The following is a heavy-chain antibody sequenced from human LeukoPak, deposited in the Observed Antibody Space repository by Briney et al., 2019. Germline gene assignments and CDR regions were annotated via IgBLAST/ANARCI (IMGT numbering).Heavy chain of an antibody. Sequence: SVKVSCKASGGTFSSYAISWVRQAPGHGLEWMGRIIPIFGTANYAQKFQGRVTITTDESTSTAYMELSSLRSEDTAVYYCARYDYSNYVLVYWGQGTLVTVSS. D-gene: IGHD4-11*01. CDR3: ARYDYSNYVLVY. V-gene: IGHV1-69*05. CDR1: GGTFSSYA. J-gene: IGHJ4*02. CDR2: IIPIFGTA.